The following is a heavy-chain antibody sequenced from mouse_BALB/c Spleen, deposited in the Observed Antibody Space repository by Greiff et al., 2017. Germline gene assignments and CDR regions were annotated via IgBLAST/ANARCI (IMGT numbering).Heavy chain of an antibody. D-gene: IGHD2-2*01. CDR1: GFTFSSYT. Sequence: EVQLVESGGGLVQPGGSLKLSCAASGFTFSSYTMSWVRQTPEKRLEWVAYISNGGGSTYYPDTVKGRFTISRDNAKNTLYLQMSSLKSEDTAMYYCARREGGYAWFAYWGQGTLVTVSA. V-gene: IGHV5-12-2*01. CDR3: ARREGGYAWFAY. CDR2: ISNGGGST. J-gene: IGHJ3*01.